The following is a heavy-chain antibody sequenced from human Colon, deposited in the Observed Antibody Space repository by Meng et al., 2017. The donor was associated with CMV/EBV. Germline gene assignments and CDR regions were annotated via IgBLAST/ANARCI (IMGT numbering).Heavy chain of an antibody. V-gene: IGHV3-21*06. D-gene: IGHD2-8*01. J-gene: IGHJ4*02. CDR3: ARGTGFCTDGACYTFDS. Sequence: GGSLRLSCAASGFTVSDNYMIWVRQAPGKGLEWVSSISSTSGYIYYADSVKGRFTVSRDNAKNSLYLEMNSLSPDDTAVFYCARGTGFCTDGACYTFDSWGQGTLVTVSS. CDR1: GFTVSDNY. CDR2: ISSTSGYI.